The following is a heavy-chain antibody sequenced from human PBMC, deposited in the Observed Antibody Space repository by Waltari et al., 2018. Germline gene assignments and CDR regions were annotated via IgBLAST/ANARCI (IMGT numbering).Heavy chain of an antibody. CDR2: SSTGNGDT. CDR1: GYTFSSYA. D-gene: IGHD1-26*01. Sequence: QVQLVQSGAEVKKSGASVKVSCKASGYTFSSYAMHWVRQAPGQRLEWMGWSSTGNGDTKYSQEFQGRVTITRDTSASTAYMELSSLRSEDTAVYYCARSSGSYSMDVWGQGTTVTVAS. V-gene: IGHV1-3*02. CDR3: ARSSGSYSMDV. J-gene: IGHJ6*03.